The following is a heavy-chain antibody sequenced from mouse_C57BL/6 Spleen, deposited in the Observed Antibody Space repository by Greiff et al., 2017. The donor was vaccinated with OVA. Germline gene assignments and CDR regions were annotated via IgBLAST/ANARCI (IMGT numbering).Heavy chain of an antibody. D-gene: IGHD2-14*01. CDR1: GYTFTSYW. CDR3: ARGRYYDAMDY. J-gene: IGHJ4*01. V-gene: IGHV1-64*01. Sequence: QVQLQQSGAELVKPGASVKLSCKASGYTFTSYWMHWVKQRPGQGLEWIGMIHPNSGSTNYNEKFKSKATLTVDKSSSTAYMQLSSLTSEDSAVYYCARGRYYDAMDYWGQGTSVTVSS. CDR2: IHPNSGST.